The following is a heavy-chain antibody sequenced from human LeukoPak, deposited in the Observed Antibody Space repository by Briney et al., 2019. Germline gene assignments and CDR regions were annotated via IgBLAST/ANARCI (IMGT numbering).Heavy chain of an antibody. CDR1: GYTFTDYY. CDR3: VRAGELDY. V-gene: IGHV1-2*02. D-gene: IGHD7-27*01. J-gene: IGHJ4*02. CDR2: INHKSGGT. Sequence: ASVKVPCKASGYTFTDYYMNWVRQAPGQGLEWMGWINHKSGGTKYAQKFQGRVTMTRDTSITTAYMELTILSSDDTAVFYCVRAGELDYWGQGTLVTVSS.